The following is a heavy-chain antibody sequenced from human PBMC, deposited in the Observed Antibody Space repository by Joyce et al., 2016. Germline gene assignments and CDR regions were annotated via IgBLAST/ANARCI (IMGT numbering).Heavy chain of an antibody. J-gene: IGHJ5*01. CDR2: IYLGGST. CDR3: ARNGAYSQDS. V-gene: IGHV4-4*02. D-gene: IGHD5-12*01. Sequence: QVQLQESGPGLVKPSGTLSLTCAVSGGSISSAHWWSWVRQPPGKGLEWIGEIYLGGSTTYNPSLMSRVTISVDESKNQLSLKMNSVTAADTAVYYCARNGAYSQDSWGQGTLVTVSS. CDR1: GGSISSAHW.